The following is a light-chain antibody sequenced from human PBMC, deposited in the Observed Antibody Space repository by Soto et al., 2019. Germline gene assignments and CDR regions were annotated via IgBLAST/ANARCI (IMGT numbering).Light chain of an antibody. CDR1: HDISTF. CDR2: EAS. CDR3: QQYNNWPRT. Sequence: DIQLTQSPSLLSAPTGVTVTITCRASHDISTFLAWYQQKPGKAPKLLIYEASTRATGIPARFSGSGSGTEFTLTISSLQSEDFAVYYCQQYNNWPRTFGQGTKVDIK. V-gene: IGKV1-9*01. J-gene: IGKJ1*01.